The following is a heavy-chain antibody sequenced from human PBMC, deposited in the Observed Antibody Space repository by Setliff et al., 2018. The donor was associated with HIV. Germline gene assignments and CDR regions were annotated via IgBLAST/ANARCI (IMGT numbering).Heavy chain of an antibody. CDR3: ARGRGYYYYYMDV. D-gene: IGHD3-10*01. CDR1: GYSFTNYW. J-gene: IGHJ6*03. CDR2: IYPGDSDT. Sequence: PGESLKISCKSSGYSFTNYWIGWVRQMPGKGLEWMGIIYPGDSDTSYSPSFQGQVTISADKSINTAYLQWSSLKASDTAVYYCARGRGYYYYYMDVWGKGTTVTVS. V-gene: IGHV5-51*01.